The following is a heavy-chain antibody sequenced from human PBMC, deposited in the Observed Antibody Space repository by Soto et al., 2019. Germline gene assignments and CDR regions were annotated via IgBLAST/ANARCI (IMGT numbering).Heavy chain of an antibody. Sequence: PGGSLRLSCAVSGFTFSTYGMHWVRQAPGEGLEWVAVISHDGSHEYYADSVKGRFTISRDTSKNALFLQMNSLRAEDTAVYYCAKGNSGSPYGAFDYWGQGTQVTVSS. CDR1: GFTFSTYG. J-gene: IGHJ4*02. CDR3: AKGNSGSPYGAFDY. D-gene: IGHD1-26*01. V-gene: IGHV3-30*18. CDR2: ISHDGSHE.